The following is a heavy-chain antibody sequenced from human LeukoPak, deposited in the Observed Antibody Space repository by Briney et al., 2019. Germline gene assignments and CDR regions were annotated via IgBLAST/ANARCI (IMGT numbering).Heavy chain of an antibody. D-gene: IGHD2-2*01. J-gene: IGHJ5*02. CDR1: GGSISSYY. CDR2: IYYSGST. CDR3: ARGPDIVVVPANWFDP. Sequence: PSETLSLTCTVSGGSISSYYWSWIRQPPGKGLEWIGYIYYSGSTNYNPSLKSRVTISVDTSKNQFSLKLSSVTAADTAVYYCARGPDIVVVPANWFDPWGQGTLVTVSS. V-gene: IGHV4-59*01.